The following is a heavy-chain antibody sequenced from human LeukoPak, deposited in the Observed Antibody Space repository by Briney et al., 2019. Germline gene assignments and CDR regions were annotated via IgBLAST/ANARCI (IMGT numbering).Heavy chain of an antibody. Sequence: ASVKVSCTASGYTFSGYNMHWVRQAPGQGLEWMGRVISHSGGTNYAPRFQGRVTMTRDTSTSTAYMELSRLKSDDTAVYYCARGYNYGHDCWGQGSLVTVSS. CDR1: GYTFSGYN. V-gene: IGHV1-2*06. D-gene: IGHD5-18*01. J-gene: IGHJ4*02. CDR3: ARGYNYGHDC. CDR2: VISHSGGT.